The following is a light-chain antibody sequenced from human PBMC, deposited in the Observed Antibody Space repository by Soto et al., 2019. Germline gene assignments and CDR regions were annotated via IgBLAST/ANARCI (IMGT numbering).Light chain of an antibody. J-gene: IGLJ1*01. CDR2: DVS. Sequence: QSALTQPRSVSGSPGQSVTISCTGTSSDVGGYNYVSWYQEQPGKAPKLMIYDVSKRLSGVPDRFSGSKSGNTASLTISGLQAEDEADYYCCSYAGSYSYVFGTGTKLTVL. CDR1: SSDVGGYNY. V-gene: IGLV2-11*01. CDR3: CSYAGSYSYV.